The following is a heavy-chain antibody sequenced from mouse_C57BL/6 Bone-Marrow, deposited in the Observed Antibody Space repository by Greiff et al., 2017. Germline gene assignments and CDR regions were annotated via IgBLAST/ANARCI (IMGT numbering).Heavy chain of an antibody. CDR2: IYPSDSET. Sequence: QVQLQQPGAELVRPGSSVKLSCKASGYTFTSYWMDWVKQRPGQGLEWIGNIYPSDSETHYNQKFKDKATLTVDKSSSTAYMQLSSLTSEDSAVYYGARWVCYGRRYFDVWGTGTTVTVSS. V-gene: IGHV1-61*01. D-gene: IGHD1-1*01. CDR3: ARWVCYGRRYFDV. CDR1: GYTFTSYW. J-gene: IGHJ1*03.